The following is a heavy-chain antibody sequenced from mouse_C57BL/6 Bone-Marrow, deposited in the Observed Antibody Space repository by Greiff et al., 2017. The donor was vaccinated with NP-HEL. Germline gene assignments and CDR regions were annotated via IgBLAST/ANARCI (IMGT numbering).Heavy chain of an antibody. CDR2: INPSNGGT. V-gene: IGHV1-53*01. J-gene: IGHJ1*03. CDR3: ARSEIYYDYEGYCDV. D-gene: IGHD2-4*01. CDR1: GYTFTSYW. Sequence: QVHVKQPGTELVKPGASVKLSCKASGYTFTSYWMHWVKQRPGQGLEWIGNINPSNGGTNYNEKFKSKATLTVDKSSSTAYMQLSSLTSEDSAVYYCARSEIYYDYEGYCDVWGTGTTVTVSS.